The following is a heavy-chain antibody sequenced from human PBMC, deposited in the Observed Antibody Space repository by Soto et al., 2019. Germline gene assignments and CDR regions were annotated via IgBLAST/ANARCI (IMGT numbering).Heavy chain of an antibody. CDR1: GGSLSGYY. Sequence: QVQLQQWGAGLLKPSETLSLNCAVNGGSLSGYYWSWIRQPPGKGLEWIGEVKDGGHTNYSPSLRGPVTISSDPSHNPVSLRLNSVTGADTGVYYCSRGQEGVVATHWDQGSLVTVSS. J-gene: IGHJ4*02. V-gene: IGHV4-34*01. CDR2: VKDGGHT. CDR3: SRGQEGVVATH. D-gene: IGHD5-12*01.